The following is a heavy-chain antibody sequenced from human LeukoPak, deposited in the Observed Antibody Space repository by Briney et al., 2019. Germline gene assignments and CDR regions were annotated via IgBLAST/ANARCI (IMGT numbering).Heavy chain of an antibody. CDR2: ISSGSSTV. D-gene: IGHD6-19*01. V-gene: IGHV3-48*02. J-gene: IGHJ4*02. Sequence: GGSLRLSCAASGFTFSTYSMNWVRQAPGKGLEWLSYISSGSSTVYYADSVKGRFTISRDNAKNSLYLQMNSLRDEDTAVYYCAKSSGWFLDYWGQGTLVTVSS. CDR1: GFTFSTYS. CDR3: AKSSGWFLDY.